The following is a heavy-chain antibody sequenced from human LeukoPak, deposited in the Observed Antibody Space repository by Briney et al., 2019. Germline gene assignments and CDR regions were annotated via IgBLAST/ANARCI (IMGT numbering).Heavy chain of an antibody. CDR1: GGSISSSSYY. CDR3: ARSYDSSGYYPEFDY. CDR2: INHSGST. Sequence: SETLSLTCTVSGGSISSSSYYWGWIRQPPGKGLEWIGEINHSGSTNYNPSLKSRVTISVDTSKNQFSLKLSSVTAADTAVYYCARSYDSSGYYPEFDYWGQGTLVTVSS. V-gene: IGHV4-39*07. J-gene: IGHJ4*02. D-gene: IGHD3-22*01.